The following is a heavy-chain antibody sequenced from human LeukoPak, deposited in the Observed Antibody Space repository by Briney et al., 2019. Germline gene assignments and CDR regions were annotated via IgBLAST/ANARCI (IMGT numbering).Heavy chain of an antibody. CDR2: ISGSGGST. CDR3: AKGISSSWYSDY. CDR1: GFTFSSYA. Sequence: GESLRLSCAASGFTFSSYAMSWVRQAPGKGLEWVSAISGSGGSTYYADSVKGRFTISRDNSKNTLYLQMNSLRAEDTAVYYCAKGISSSWYSDYWGQGTLVTVSS. D-gene: IGHD6-13*01. V-gene: IGHV3-23*01. J-gene: IGHJ4*02.